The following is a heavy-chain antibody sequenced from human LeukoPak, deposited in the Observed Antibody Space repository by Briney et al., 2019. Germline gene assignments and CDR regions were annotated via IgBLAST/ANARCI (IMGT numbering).Heavy chain of an antibody. CDR1: GYTFTSYG. D-gene: IGHD3-22*01. J-gene: IGHJ3*02. CDR2: INPNSGGT. CDR3: VYSSGYPHAFDI. V-gene: IGHV1-2*04. Sequence: ASVKVSCKASGYTFTSYGINWVRQAPGQGLEWMGWINPNSGGTNYAQKFQGWVTMTRDTSISTAYMELSRLRSDDTAVYYCVYSSGYPHAFDIWGQGTMVTVSS.